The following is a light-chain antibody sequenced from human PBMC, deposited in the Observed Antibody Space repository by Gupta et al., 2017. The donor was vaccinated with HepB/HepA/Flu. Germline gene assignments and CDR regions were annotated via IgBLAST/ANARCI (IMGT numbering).Light chain of an antibody. CDR1: NIGSNS. J-gene: IGLJ2*01. CDR2: DES. Sequence: SYVLTQPPSVSVAPGKTARITCGGKNIGSNSVHWYQQKPGQAPVLVVYDESDRPAGIPERFSGSNSGNTATLTISGGEAGEEADYYCQWGGSNSDVVFGGGTKVTVL. CDR3: QWGGSNSDVV. V-gene: IGLV3-21*03.